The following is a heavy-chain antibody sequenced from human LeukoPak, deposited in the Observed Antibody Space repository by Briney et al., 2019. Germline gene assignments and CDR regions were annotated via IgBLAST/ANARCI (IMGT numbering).Heavy chain of an antibody. CDR2: ISGSGTST. J-gene: IGHJ3*01. CDR1: GFTFSSYG. CDR3: ATDRRGNYYSHAFDF. Sequence: PGGSLRLSCAASGFTFSSYGMNWVRQAPGKGLEWVSTISGSGTSTYYADSVKGRFTISRDNSKNTLYLQMNSLRAEDTAVYYCATDRRGNYYSHAFDFRGQGTMVTISS. V-gene: IGHV3-23*01. D-gene: IGHD1-26*01.